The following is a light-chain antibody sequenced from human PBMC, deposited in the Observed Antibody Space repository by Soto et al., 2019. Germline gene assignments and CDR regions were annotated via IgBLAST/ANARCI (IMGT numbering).Light chain of an antibody. V-gene: IGLV2-14*01. CDR2: EVS. Sequence: QSALTQPASVSGSPGQSLTISCTGTSSDVGGYNYVSWYQQHPGKAPKLMIYEVSNRPSGVSNRFSGSKSGNTASLTISGLQAEDEADYYCSSYTSSSNLYYVFGTGTKVTVL. CDR1: SSDVGGYNY. J-gene: IGLJ1*01. CDR3: SSYTSSSNLYYV.